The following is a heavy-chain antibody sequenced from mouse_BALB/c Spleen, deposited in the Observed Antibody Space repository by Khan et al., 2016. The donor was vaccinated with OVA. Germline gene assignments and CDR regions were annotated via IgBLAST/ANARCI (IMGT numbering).Heavy chain of an antibody. CDR1: GYTFINYW. CDR3: ARRGLRWDFDY. D-gene: IGHD1-1*01. Sequence: QVQLQQSGAELAKPGASVKMSCKASGYTFINYWILWVKQRPGQGLEWIGYINPSTGYTEYNQNFKDKATLTADKSSSTAYMQLSSLTSEDSAGYYWARRGLRWDFDYGGQGTTLTVSS. J-gene: IGHJ2*01. V-gene: IGHV1-7*01. CDR2: INPSTGYT.